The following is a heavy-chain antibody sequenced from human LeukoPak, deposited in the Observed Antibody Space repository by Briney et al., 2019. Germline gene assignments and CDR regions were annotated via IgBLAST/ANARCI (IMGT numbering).Heavy chain of an antibody. D-gene: IGHD5-18*01. CDR1: GYTFTSYG. CDR2: ISAYNGNT. CDR3: ARGGYSYYYYYYGMDV. J-gene: IGHJ6*02. Sequence: GASVKVSCKASGYTFTSYGISWVRQAPGQGLEWMGWISAYNGNTNYAQKFQGRVTMTRNTSISTAYMELSSLRSEDTAVYYCARGGYSYYYYYYGMDVWGQGTTVTVSS. V-gene: IGHV1-18*01.